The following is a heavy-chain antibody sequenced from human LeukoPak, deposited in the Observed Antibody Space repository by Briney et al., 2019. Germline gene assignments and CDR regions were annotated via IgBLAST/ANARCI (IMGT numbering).Heavy chain of an antibody. J-gene: IGHJ4*02. Sequence: GGSLRLSCAASGFTFDDYAMHWVRQAPGKGLEWVSGISWNSGSIGYADSVKGRFTISRDNSKNTVYMQMTSVTAEDTARYYCAKKRTPVAGTNYFDYWGLGTLVTVSS. D-gene: IGHD6-19*01. CDR2: ISWNSGSI. V-gene: IGHV3-9*01. CDR3: AKKRTPVAGTNYFDY. CDR1: GFTFDDYA.